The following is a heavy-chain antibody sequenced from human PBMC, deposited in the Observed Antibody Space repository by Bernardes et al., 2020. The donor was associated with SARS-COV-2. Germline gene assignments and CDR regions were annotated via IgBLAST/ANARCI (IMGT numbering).Heavy chain of an antibody. J-gene: IGHJ4*02. Sequence: SEPLSLTCAVSGGSISSDDNSWSWLLQPPGKGLEWIAYIYQSGTTYYNPSLKSRVTISLDRSKTHFSLNLSSVTAADTAIYYCARGTLTSRATYYFDYWGQGTLVTVSS. CDR2: IYQSGTT. D-gene: IGHD1-1*01. V-gene: IGHV4-30-2*01. CDR1: GGSISSDDNS. CDR3: ARGTLTSRATYYFDY.